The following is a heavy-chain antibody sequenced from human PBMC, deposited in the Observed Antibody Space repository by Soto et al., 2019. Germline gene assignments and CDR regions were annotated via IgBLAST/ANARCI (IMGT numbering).Heavy chain of an antibody. CDR2: IYYSGST. CDR3: ARKKPRGAFDV. J-gene: IGHJ3*01. Sequence: SETLSLTCTVSGGSISSSSYYWGWIRQPPGRGLEWIGSIYYSGSTYYNPSLKSRVTISVDTSKNQFSLKLSSVTAADTAVYYCARKKPRGAFDVWGQGTMVTVSS. CDR1: GGSISSSSYY. V-gene: IGHV4-39*01. D-gene: IGHD3-10*01.